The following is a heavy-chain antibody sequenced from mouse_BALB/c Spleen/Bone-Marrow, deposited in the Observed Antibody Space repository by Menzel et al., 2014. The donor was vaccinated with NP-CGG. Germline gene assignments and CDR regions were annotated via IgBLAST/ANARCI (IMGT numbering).Heavy chain of an antibody. CDR1: GFNLTPYH. D-gene: IGHD1-1*01. CDR3: KEWGVSYGRCLFAY. CDR2: IDPENGDT. Sequence: VKLQQSGAELVRSGASVKTPPTPSGFNLTPYHMHWVKQRPEQGLEWIGWIDPENGDTEYAPKYPGKATFTADTSPNTAYLQLSSLTSEDTAVYACKEWGVSYGRCLFAYWGQGTLVTVSA. J-gene: IGHJ3*01. V-gene: IGHV14-4*02.